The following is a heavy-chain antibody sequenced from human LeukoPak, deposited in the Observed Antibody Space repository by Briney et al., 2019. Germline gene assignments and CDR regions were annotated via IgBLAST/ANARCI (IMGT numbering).Heavy chain of an antibody. V-gene: IGHV3-7*03. J-gene: IGHJ4*02. CDR2: IKQDGSEK. Sequence: GGSLRLSCVASGFSFSAYWMSWVRQAPGKGLEWVANIKQDGSEKYSVDSVKGRFTISRDNAKNSLYLQMNSLRAEDTALYYCAKALLGYGFDYWGQGTLVTVSS. CDR3: AKALLGYGFDY. D-gene: IGHD5-18*01. CDR1: GFSFSAYW.